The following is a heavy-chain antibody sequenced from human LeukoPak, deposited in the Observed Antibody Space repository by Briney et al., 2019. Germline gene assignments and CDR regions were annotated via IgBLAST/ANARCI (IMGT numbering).Heavy chain of an antibody. J-gene: IGHJ4*02. D-gene: IGHD6-6*01. CDR1: GFTFDDYA. CDR3: AFSSSSSGGSFDY. V-gene: IGHV3-9*03. CDR2: ISWNSGSI. Sequence: GGSLRLSCAAFGFTFDDYAMHWVRQAPGKGLEWVSGISWNSGSIGYADSVKGRFTISRDNAKNSLYLQMNSLRAEDMALYYCAFSSSSSGGSFDYWGQGTLVTVSS.